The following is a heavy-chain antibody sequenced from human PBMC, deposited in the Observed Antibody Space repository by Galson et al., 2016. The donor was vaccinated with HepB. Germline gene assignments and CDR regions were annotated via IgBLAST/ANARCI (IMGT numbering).Heavy chain of an antibody. D-gene: IGHD2-21*02. CDR1: GFTFSRYG. CDR3: AKLDCGRDCPRDD. J-gene: IGHJ4*02. CDR2: ISYDGGEK. Sequence: SLRLSCAASGFTFSRYGMHWVRQAPGKGLEWVAVISYDGGEKHYADSVKGRFTVSRDDSKNTLFLQMNSLRVEDTAVYYCAKLDCGRDCPRDDWGQGTQVTVS. V-gene: IGHV3-30*19.